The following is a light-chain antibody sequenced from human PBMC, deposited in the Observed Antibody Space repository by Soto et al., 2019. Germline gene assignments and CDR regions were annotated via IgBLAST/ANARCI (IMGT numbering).Light chain of an antibody. Sequence: DIQITQSPSSLSASVGERVTITCRASQSISMYLNWYQQKPGKAPKFLIYDASSLESGVPSRFSGSGSGTEFTLTISNLQPDDFATYFCQQYNNYPRTFGQGTKVDIK. V-gene: IGKV1-5*01. J-gene: IGKJ1*01. CDR1: QSISMY. CDR3: QQYNNYPRT. CDR2: DAS.